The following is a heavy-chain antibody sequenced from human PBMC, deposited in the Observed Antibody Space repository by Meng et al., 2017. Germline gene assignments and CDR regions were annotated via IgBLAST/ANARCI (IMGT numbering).Heavy chain of an antibody. Sequence: ASVKETCKASGYTFTSYDMHWVRQAPGQGREWMGIINPSGGSTRYAQKCQGRVTMTRDTSTRTVYMEQSSLRSEDTAVYYCARDLGIQLWFTSTIAADYWGQGTLVTVSS. CDR3: ARDLGIQLWFTSTIAADY. V-gene: IGHV1-46*01. D-gene: IGHD5-18*01. J-gene: IGHJ4*02. CDR2: INPSGGST. CDR1: GYTFTSYD.